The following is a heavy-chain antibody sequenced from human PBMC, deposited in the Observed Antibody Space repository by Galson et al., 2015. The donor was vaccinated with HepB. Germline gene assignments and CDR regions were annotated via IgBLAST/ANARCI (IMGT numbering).Heavy chain of an antibody. Sequence: SLKVSCKASGYNFISYTMHWVRQAPGQRLEWMGWINDGNGNKKYLQKFQGRVTITRDKSASTASMELSSLRSEDTAVYYCVWGWDLLYWGQGTLVTVSS. CDR3: VWGWDLLY. D-gene: IGHD1-26*01. J-gene: IGHJ4*02. CDR1: GYNFISYT. V-gene: IGHV1-3*01. CDR2: INDGNGNK.